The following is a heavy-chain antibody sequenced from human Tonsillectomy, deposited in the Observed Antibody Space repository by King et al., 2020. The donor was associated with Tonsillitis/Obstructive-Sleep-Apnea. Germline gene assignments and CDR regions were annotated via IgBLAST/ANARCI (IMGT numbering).Heavy chain of an antibody. Sequence: QLVQSGAEVKKPGASVKVSCKASGYTFTTYGISWVRQDPGQGLEWMGWISAYDFKTNYAQKFQDRFTMTIDTSTSTAYMEMRSLRSDDTAVYYCAREGQLYNHENRGYHYGEIDFWGQGTLVTVSS. CDR3: AREGQLYNHENRGYHYGEIDF. J-gene: IGHJ4*02. CDR2: ISAYDFKT. D-gene: IGHD1-14*01. CDR1: GYTFTTYG. V-gene: IGHV1-18*01.